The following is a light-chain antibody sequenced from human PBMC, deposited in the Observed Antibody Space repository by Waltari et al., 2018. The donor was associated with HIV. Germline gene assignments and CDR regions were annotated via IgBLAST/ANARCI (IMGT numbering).Light chain of an antibody. V-gene: IGLV1-44*01. J-gene: IGLJ3*02. Sequence: QSVLTQPPSASGTPGQRVTISCSGSSSNIGSYTVNWYQQIPGTAPKLLIFSNNYRPSGVPDRFSGSKSGTPASLAISGLHSDDEADYFCAAWEDSLNGPIWVFGGGTKLTVL. CDR2: SNN. CDR1: SSNIGSYT. CDR3: AAWEDSLNGPIWV.